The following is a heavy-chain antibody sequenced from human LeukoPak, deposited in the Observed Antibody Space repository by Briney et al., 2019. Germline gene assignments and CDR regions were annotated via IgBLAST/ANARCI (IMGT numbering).Heavy chain of an antibody. V-gene: IGHV1-69-2*01. J-gene: IGHJ6*02. CDR3: ATGTVVGRGYYAMDV. CDR1: GYTFTDNY. D-gene: IGHD4-23*01. Sequence: ALVKISCKVSGYTFTDNYMHWVQQAPGKGLEWMGLVDPEDGETIYAENFQGGITITADTSTDTAYMELTSLRSEDTALYYCATGTVVGRGYYAMDVWGQGTTVTVSS. CDR2: VDPEDGET.